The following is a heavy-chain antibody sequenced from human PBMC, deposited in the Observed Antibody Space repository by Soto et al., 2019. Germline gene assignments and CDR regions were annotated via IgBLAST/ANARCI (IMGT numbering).Heavy chain of an antibody. V-gene: IGHV3-30*19. CDR1: GFTCRSYV. CDR3: ARWGTTGGLDV. D-gene: IGHD3-16*01. J-gene: IGHJ1*01. CDR2: TSYDGSDK. Sequence: QVQLVESGGGVVQPGTSLRVSCVGSGFTCRSYVIHWVRQPPGKGLEWVALTSYDGSDKYYDDSVRGRFTISRDNSRNTVDLQMDSLRLEDTALYYCARWGTTGGLDVWGQGTLVSVSS.